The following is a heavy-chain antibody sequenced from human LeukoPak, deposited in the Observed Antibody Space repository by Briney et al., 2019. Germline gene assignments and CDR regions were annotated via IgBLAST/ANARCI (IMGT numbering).Heavy chain of an antibody. CDR3: ARDRHCTNGVCVGWFDP. CDR2: ISSSSSYT. J-gene: IGHJ5*02. Sequence: PGGSLRLSCAASGFTVSSNYMTWVRQAPGKGLEWVSYISSSSSYTNYADSVKGRFTISRDNAKNSLYLQMNSLRAEDTAVYYCARDRHCTNGVCVGWFDPWGQGTLVTVSS. CDR1: GFTVSSNY. D-gene: IGHD2-8*01. V-gene: IGHV3-11*06.